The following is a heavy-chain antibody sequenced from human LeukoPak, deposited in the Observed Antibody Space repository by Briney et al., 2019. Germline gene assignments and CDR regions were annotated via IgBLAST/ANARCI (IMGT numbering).Heavy chain of an antibody. Sequence: PSGTLSLTCAVSGGSISSSNWWSWVCQPPGKGLEWIGEIYHSGSTNYNPSLKSRVTISVDKSKNQFSLKLSSVTAADTAVYYCARGIVAAAGDDAFDIWGQGTMVTVSS. V-gene: IGHV4-4*02. CDR1: GGSISSSNW. CDR3: ARGIVAAAGDDAFDI. J-gene: IGHJ3*02. CDR2: IYHSGST. D-gene: IGHD6-13*01.